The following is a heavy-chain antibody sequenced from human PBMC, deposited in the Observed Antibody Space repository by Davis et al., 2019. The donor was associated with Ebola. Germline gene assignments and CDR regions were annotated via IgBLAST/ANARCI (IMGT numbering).Heavy chain of an antibody. J-gene: IGHJ4*02. CDR2: VRSKANSYAT. V-gene: IGHV3-73*01. CDR3: TRQYGDYDY. CDR1: GFTFSGSA. Sequence: GESLKTPCAASGFTFSGSAIHWVRQASGKGLEWVGIVRSKANSYATAYAASVKGRFTISRDDSKNTAYLQMNSLKTEDTAVFYCTRQYGDYDYWGQGTLVTVSS. D-gene: IGHD4-17*01.